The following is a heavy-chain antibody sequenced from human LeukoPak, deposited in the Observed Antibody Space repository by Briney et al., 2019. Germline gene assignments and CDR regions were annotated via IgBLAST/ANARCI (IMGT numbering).Heavy chain of an antibody. CDR1: GYTFTSYD. D-gene: IGHD3-10*01. CDR3: ARYYYGSGSDDYYYDMDV. J-gene: IGHJ6*02. CDR2: MNPNSGNT. Sequence: ASVKVSCKASGYTFTSYDINWVRQATGQGLEWMGWMNPNSGNTGYAQKFQGRVTMTRNTSISTAYMELSSLRSEDTAVYYCARYYYGSGSDDYYYDMDVWGQGTTVTVSS. V-gene: IGHV1-8*01.